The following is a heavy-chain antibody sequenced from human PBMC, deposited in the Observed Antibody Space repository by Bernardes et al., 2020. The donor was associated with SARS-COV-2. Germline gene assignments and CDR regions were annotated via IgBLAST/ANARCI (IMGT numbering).Heavy chain of an antibody. CDR2: IYSRGYT. Sequence: SETLSLTCTVSGAFLSDYYGSWIRQPPGRGLEWIGYIYSRGYTNYNTYSPSLESRVTMSVDASKNLFSLKLTSVTAADTAVYYCARDLIYGYFDSWGQGTLVTVSS. D-gene: IGHD3-10*01. CDR3: ARDLIYGYFDS. V-gene: IGHV4-59*01. CDR1: GAFLSDYY. J-gene: IGHJ4*02.